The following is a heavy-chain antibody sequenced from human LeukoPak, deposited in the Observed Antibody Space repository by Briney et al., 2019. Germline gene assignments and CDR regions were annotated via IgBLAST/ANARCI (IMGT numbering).Heavy chain of an antibody. CDR3: ARGSSRYCSSTSCYIDLLRSTRYYYYMDV. D-gene: IGHD2-2*02. J-gene: IGHJ6*03. V-gene: IGHV1-8*03. Sequence: ASVKVSCKASGYTFTSYDINWVRQATGQGLEWMVWMNPNSGNTGYAQKFQGRVTITRNTSISTAYMELSSLRSEDTAVYYCARGSSRYCSSTSCYIDLLRSTRYYYYMDVWGKGTTVTVSS. CDR2: MNPNSGNT. CDR1: GYTFTSYD.